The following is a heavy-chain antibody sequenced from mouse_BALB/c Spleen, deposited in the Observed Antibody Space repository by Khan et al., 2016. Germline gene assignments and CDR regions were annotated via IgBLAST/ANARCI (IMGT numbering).Heavy chain of an antibody. Sequence: EVQLQESGPGLVKPSQSLSLTCTVTGYSITSDYAWNWIRQFPGNKLEWMGYISYSGSTSYNPSLKSRISITRDTSKNQFFLQLNSVTTEDTAKYYCARDYYGSSYIDYWGQGTTLTVSS. CDR2: ISYSGST. V-gene: IGHV3-2*02. CDR1: GYSITSDYA. CDR3: ARDYYGSSYIDY. J-gene: IGHJ2*01. D-gene: IGHD1-1*01.